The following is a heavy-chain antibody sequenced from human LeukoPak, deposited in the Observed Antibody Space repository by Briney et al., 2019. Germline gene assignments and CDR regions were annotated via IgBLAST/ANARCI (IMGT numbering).Heavy chain of an antibody. V-gene: IGHV4-59*01. CDR1: GGSISSYY. Sequence: SETLSLTCTVSGGSISSYYWSWIRQPPGKGLERFGYIYYSGSTNFNPSLKSRVTISVDTPKNQFSLKLSSVTAADTAVYYCARGFNWFGPWGQGTLVTVSS. J-gene: IGHJ5*02. CDR3: ARGFNWFGP. CDR2: IYYSGST.